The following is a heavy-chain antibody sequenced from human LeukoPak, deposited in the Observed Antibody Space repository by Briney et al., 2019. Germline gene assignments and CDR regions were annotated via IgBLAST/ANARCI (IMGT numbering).Heavy chain of an antibody. V-gene: IGHV3-30*18. CDR2: ISYDGSNK. D-gene: IGHD1-26*01. Sequence: QPGGSLRLSCAASGFTFSTYGMHWVRQAPGRGLEWVAVISYDGSNKYYEDSVKGRFTISRDNSKNTLYLQMNSLGAEDTAVYYCAKVFFSGSYYAASDYWGQGTLVTVSS. CDR1: GFTFSTYG. J-gene: IGHJ4*02. CDR3: AKVFFSGSYYAASDY.